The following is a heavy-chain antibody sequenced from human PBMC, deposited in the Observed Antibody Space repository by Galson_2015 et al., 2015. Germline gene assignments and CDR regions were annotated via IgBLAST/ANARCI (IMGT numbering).Heavy chain of an antibody. CDR1: GGSISSYF. V-gene: IGHV4-59*01. J-gene: IGHJ6*03. Sequence: SETLSLTCTVSGGSISSYFWSWIRQPPEKGLEWIGYIFYSGTINYNPSLKSRVTISVDTSKNQFSLKLSSVTAADTAVYYCARVEGSYGGNPRGDYYYYYMDVWGKGTTVTISS. CDR3: ARVEGSYGGNPRGDYYYYYMDV. CDR2: IFYSGTI. D-gene: IGHD4-23*01.